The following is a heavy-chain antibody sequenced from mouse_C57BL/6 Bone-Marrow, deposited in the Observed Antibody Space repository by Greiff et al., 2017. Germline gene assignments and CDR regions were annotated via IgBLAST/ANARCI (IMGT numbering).Heavy chain of an antibody. J-gene: IGHJ4*01. CDR1: GFSLTSYG. CDR2: LWSGGST. CDR3: ASYDYGSAMDY. Sequence: QVQLKESGPGLVQPSQSLSITCTVSGFSLTSYGVHWVRQSPGKGLECLGVLWSGGSTDYNAAFISRLSIRKDNSKSQVFFKMNSLQADDTAIYYCASYDYGSAMDYWGQGTSVTVSS. D-gene: IGHD2-4*01. V-gene: IGHV2-2*01.